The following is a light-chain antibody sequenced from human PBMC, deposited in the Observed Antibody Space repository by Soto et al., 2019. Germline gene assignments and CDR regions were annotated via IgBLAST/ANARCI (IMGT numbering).Light chain of an antibody. CDR3: QQYNNWPPYT. V-gene: IGKV3-15*01. Sequence: EIVMTQSLGILSVSPGERATLSCRASQSVSSSLAWYQQRPGQAPRLLIYGASTRATGVPARFSGSGSGTEFTLTITSLQSEDFAVYYCQQYNNWPPYTFGQGTKQQIK. CDR1: QSVSSS. CDR2: GAS. J-gene: IGKJ2*01.